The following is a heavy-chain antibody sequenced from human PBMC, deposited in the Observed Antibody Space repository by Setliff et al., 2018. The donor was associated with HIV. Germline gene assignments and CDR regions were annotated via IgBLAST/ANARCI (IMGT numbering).Heavy chain of an antibody. CDR1: GGSFSGYY. J-gene: IGHJ6*03. Sequence: SETLSLTCAVYGGSFSGYYWSWIRQPPGKGLEWIGEINHSGSTNYNPSLKSRVTISVDTSKNQFSLKLSSVTAADTAVYYCARLLRARIYYYYYYMDAGGKGTTVTVS. CDR3: ARLLRARIYYYYYYMDA. CDR2: INHSGST. V-gene: IGHV4-34*01.